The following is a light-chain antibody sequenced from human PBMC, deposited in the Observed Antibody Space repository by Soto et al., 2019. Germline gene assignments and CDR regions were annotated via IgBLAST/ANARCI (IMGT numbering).Light chain of an antibody. J-gene: IGLJ2*01. V-gene: IGLV2-14*01. CDR1: SSDDGGYNY. Sequence: QSVLTQPASVSGSPGQSITISCTGTSSDDGGYNYVSWYQQHPGKAPKLMIYDVSNRPSGVSNRFSGSKSGNTASLTISGLQAEDEAHYYCSSYTSSSTLVVFGGGTELTVL. CDR2: DVS. CDR3: SSYTSSSTLVV.